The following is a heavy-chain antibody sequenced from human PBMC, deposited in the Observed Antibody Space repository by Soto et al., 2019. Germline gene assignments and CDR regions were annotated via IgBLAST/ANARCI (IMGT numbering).Heavy chain of an antibody. Sequence: QVQLVQSGAEVKKPGASVKVSCKASGYTFTSYGISWVRQAPGQGLEWMGGISAYNGNTNYAQKLQGRVTMTTDTSTSTAYMELRSLRSDDTAVYYCARGPYDFWSGITGHYFDYWGQGTLVTVSS. CDR3: ARGPYDFWSGITGHYFDY. CDR2: ISAYNGNT. J-gene: IGHJ4*02. D-gene: IGHD3-3*01. V-gene: IGHV1-18*01. CDR1: GYTFTSYG.